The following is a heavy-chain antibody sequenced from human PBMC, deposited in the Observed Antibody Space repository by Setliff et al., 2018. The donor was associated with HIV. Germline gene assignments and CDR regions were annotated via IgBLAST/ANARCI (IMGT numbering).Heavy chain of an antibody. D-gene: IGHD3-10*01. CDR3: ARAVSTLIRGVTLNHFYYIDV. Sequence: GASVKVSCKASGYTFTSYAIHWVRQAPGQRLEWMGWINAANGNTKYSQKFQGRVTITRDTSTSTVYMELSSLTHEDTAIYFCARAVSTLIRGVTLNHFYYIDVWGTGTTVTVSS. V-gene: IGHV1-3*01. CDR2: INAANGNT. CDR1: GYTFTSYA. J-gene: IGHJ6*03.